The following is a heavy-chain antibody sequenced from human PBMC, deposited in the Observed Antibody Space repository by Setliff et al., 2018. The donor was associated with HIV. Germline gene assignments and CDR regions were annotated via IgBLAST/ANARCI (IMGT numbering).Heavy chain of an antibody. CDR2: IYHNGFA. V-gene: IGHV4-59*11. CDR3: ARHICGTTACYAVDA. Sequence: SETLSLTCTVSGDSITGRWLSWIRQPPGKGLEWTGNIYHNGFANYNSSLKSRLTISVDTSKNQVSLTLSSVTPADTAVYYCARHICGTTACYAVDAWGPGTMVTVSS. J-gene: IGHJ3*01. D-gene: IGHD2-2*01. CDR1: GDSITGRW.